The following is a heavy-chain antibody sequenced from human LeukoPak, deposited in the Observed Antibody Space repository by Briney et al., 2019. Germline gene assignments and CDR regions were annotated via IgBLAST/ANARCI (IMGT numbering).Heavy chain of an antibody. V-gene: IGHV3-23*01. Sequence: GGSLRLSCAASGCTFSDYAMSWVRQAPGKGLEWVSTASYYVGKQYHADHVRGRLTVSRDHSRNTVYLQMSSLRVEDTGVYYCAKAGIGADGAGFLCEDWGQGTLVTVSS. D-gene: IGHD1-1*01. CDR3: AKAGIGADGAGFLCED. J-gene: IGHJ4*02. CDR2: ASYYVGKQ. CDR1: GCTFSDYA.